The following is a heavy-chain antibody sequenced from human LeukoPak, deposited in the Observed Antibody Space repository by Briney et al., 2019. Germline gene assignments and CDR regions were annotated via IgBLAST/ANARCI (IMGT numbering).Heavy chain of an antibody. V-gene: IGHV3-13*01. CDR3: PRGSSGDSSVWAYYYYCGYV. CDR1: EFSISSYD. J-gene: IGHJ6*03. Sequence: GSLLSLSYAAAEFSISSYDMHWVRQATGKRLEWVSVIGTAGDTYYPRSVKGRFTISRDNSKNTSYLQMNSLRAGYTAVYYCPRGSSGDSSVWAYYYYCGYVCGEGDTFTIS. D-gene: IGHD6-19*01. CDR2: IGTAGDT.